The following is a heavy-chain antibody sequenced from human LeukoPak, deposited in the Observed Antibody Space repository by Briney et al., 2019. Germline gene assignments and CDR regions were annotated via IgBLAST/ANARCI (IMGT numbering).Heavy chain of an antibody. V-gene: IGHV3-30*03. D-gene: IGHD4-17*01. Sequence: PGGSLRLSCAASGFTFSSYSIHWVRQAPGKGLEWVAVISYDGSNKYYADSVKGRFTISRDNSKNTLYLQMNSLRAEDTAVYYCARAPDYVADYWGQGTLVTVSS. J-gene: IGHJ4*02. CDR1: GFTFSSYS. CDR3: ARAPDYVADY. CDR2: ISYDGSNK.